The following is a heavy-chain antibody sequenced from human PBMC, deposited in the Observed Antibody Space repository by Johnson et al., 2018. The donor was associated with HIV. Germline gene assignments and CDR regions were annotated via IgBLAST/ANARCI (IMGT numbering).Heavy chain of an antibody. J-gene: IGHJ3*02. D-gene: IGHD1-26*01. Sequence: QVQLVESGGGVVQPGGSLRLSCAASGFTFSSYGMHWVRQAPGKGLEWVAFIRYDGSNKYYAASVKGRFTISRDKSKNTMYLQMNSLSAEDTGVYYWSKARGELLGSGAFDSWSQGTMVTVSS. CDR3: SKARGELLGSGAFDS. V-gene: IGHV3-30*02. CDR1: GFTFSSYG. CDR2: IRYDGSNK.